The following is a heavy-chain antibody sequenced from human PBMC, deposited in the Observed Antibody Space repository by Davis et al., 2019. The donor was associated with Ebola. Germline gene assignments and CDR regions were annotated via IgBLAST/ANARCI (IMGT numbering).Heavy chain of an antibody. CDR2: IKTDGSEK. CDR1: GFTFRNYW. D-gene: IGHD1-14*01. CDR3: ARFKIGTDAFDI. J-gene: IGHJ3*02. Sequence: GESLKISCAASGFTFRNYWMMWVRQAPGKGLEWVANIKTDGSEKKYVDSVKGRFTISRDNTKNSMYLQMNSLRAEDTAMYHCARFKIGTDAFDIWGQGTMVSVSS. V-gene: IGHV3-7*03.